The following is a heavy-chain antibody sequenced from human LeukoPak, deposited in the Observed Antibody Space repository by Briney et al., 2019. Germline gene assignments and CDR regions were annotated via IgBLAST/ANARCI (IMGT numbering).Heavy chain of an antibody. D-gene: IGHD2-8*01. J-gene: IGHJ6*03. V-gene: IGHV3-21*01. CDR2: ISSSSSYI. CDR3: AREVHRGAVSYYYYYMDV. Sequence: GGSLRLSCAASGFTFSSYSMSWVRQAPGKGLEWVSSISSSSSYIYYADSVKGRFTISRDNAKNSLYLQMNSLRAEDTAVYYCAREVHRGAVSYYYYYMDVWAKGPRSPSP. CDR1: GFTFSSYS.